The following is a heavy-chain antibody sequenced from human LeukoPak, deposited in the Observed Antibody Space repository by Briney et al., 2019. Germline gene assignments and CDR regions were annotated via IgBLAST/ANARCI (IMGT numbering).Heavy chain of an antibody. D-gene: IGHD3-9*01. CDR3: AREYYDILTGQRGYYYYGMDV. CDR2: IIPILGIA. CDR1: GGTFSSYA. J-gene: IGHJ6*02. Sequence: SVKVSCKASGGTFSSYAISWVRQAPGQGLEWMGRIIPILGIANYARKFQGRVTITADKSTSTAYMELSSLRSEDTAVYYWAREYYDILTGQRGYYYYGMDVWGQGTTVTVSS. V-gene: IGHV1-69*04.